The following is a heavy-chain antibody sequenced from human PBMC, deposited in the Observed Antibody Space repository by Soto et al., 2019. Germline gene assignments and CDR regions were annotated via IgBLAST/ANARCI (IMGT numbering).Heavy chain of an antibody. CDR2: VYPGDSDT. CDR3: APQLSTGWLFVF. V-gene: IGHV5-51*01. CDR1: GYSFTSYW. Sequence: GESLKISCKGSGYSFTSYWIGWVRQMPGKGLEWMGIVYPGDSDTRYSPSFQGQVAFSADKSISTAYLQWSGLKASDTAIYYCAPQLSTGWLFVFWGQGNLVTVSS. D-gene: IGHD6-19*01. J-gene: IGHJ1*01.